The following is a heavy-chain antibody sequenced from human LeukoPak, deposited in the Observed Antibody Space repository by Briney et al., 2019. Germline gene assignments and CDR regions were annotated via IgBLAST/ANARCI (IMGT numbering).Heavy chain of an antibody. Sequence: GGSLRLSCAASGFTFSSYAMRWVRQAPGEGLEWVSAMCGNGGSIYYADSVKGRFTLSRDNSKNTVYLQMNSLSAEDTAVYYCAKDRSYSSGWYEAFDIWGQGTMVTVSS. CDR1: GFTFSSYA. V-gene: IGHV3-23*01. J-gene: IGHJ3*02. CDR3: AKDRSYSSGWYEAFDI. CDR2: MCGNGGSI. D-gene: IGHD6-19*01.